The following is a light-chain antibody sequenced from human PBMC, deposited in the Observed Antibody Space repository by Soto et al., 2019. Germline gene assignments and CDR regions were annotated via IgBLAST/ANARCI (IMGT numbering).Light chain of an antibody. CDR3: SSFAGSRIV. CDR1: SXDVGGYNY. V-gene: IGLV2-8*01. Sequence: QSVLTQPPSASGSPGQSVAISCTGTSXDVGGYNYVSWYQQHPGKAPKLMIYEVNKRPSGVPDRFSGSKSGNTASLTVSGPRAEDEADFYCSSFAGSRIVLGTGTKVPVL. J-gene: IGLJ1*01. CDR2: EVN.